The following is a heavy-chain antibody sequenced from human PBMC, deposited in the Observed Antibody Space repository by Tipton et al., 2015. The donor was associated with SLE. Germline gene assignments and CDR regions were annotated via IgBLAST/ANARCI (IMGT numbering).Heavy chain of an antibody. J-gene: IGHJ4*02. Sequence: TLSLTCAVYGGSFSGYYWSWIRQPPGKGLEWIGEINHSGSTNYNPSLKSRVTISVDTSKNQFSLKLSSVTAADTAVYYCARELPGIAAAGGYYFDYWGQGTLVTVSS. CDR3: ARELPGIAAAGGYYFDY. D-gene: IGHD6-13*01. V-gene: IGHV4-34*09. CDR2: INHSGST. CDR1: GGSFSGYY.